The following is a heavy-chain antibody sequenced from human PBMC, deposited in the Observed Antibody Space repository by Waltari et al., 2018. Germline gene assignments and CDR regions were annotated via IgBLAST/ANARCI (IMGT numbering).Heavy chain of an antibody. D-gene: IGHD1-1*01. CDR2: RNQDGRDK. CDR3: ARDVPNGYFDY. J-gene: IGHJ4*02. V-gene: IGHV3-7*01. CDR1: GFTFKNYW. Sequence: EVHLVQSGGGLIQPGGSLRLSCGVSGFTFKNYWMTWVRQAPGKGLEWVANRNQDGRDKNYVDSVEGRFTISRDNAQNSVYLQMNSLRAEDTAVYYCARDVPNGYFDYWGSGTLVTVSS.